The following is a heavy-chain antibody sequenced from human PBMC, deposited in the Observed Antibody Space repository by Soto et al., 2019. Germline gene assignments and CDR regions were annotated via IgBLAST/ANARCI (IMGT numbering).Heavy chain of an antibody. CDR2: IYYSGST. D-gene: IGHD2-15*01. V-gene: IGHV4-30-4*01. J-gene: IGHJ5*02. CDR3: ARVSWDCSGGSCYFLYNWFDP. CDR1: GGSISSGDYY. Sequence: QVQLQESGPGLVKPSQTLSLTCTVSGGSISSGDYYWSWIRQPPGKGLEWIGYIYYSGSTYYNPSLKSRVTISVDTSKNQFSLKLSSVTAADTAVYYCARVSWDCSGGSCYFLYNWFDPWGQGTLVTVSS.